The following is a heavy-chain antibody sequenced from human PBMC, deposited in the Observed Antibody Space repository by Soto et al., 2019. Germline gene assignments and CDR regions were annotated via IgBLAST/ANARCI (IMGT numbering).Heavy chain of an antibody. CDR1: GYTFTSYD. Sequence: ASVKVSCKASGYTFTSYDISWVRQATGQGLEWMGWMNPNSGNTGYAQKFQGRVTMTRNTSISTAYMELSSLRSEDTAVYYCASPDIAAAGTGFDYWGQGTLVTVSS. D-gene: IGHD6-13*01. V-gene: IGHV1-8*01. CDR3: ASPDIAAAGTGFDY. CDR2: MNPNSGNT. J-gene: IGHJ4*02.